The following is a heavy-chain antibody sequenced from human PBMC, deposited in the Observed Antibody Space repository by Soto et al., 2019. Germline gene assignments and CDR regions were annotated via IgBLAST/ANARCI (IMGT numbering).Heavy chain of an antibody. Sequence: PSGTLSLTCTVSGGSISSYYWSWIRQPPGKGLEWIGYIYYSGSTNYNPSLKSRVTISVDTSKNQFSLKLSSVTAADTAVYYCAGAYYDILTGYYSIYQFDYWGQGTLVTVSS. V-gene: IGHV4-59*08. J-gene: IGHJ4*02. CDR3: AGAYYDILTGYYSIYQFDY. D-gene: IGHD3-9*01. CDR2: IYYSGST. CDR1: GGSISSYY.